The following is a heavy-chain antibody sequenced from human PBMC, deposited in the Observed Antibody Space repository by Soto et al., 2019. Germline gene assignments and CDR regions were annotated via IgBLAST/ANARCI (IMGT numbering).Heavy chain of an antibody. CDR2: IWYDGSNK. Sequence: QVQLVESGGGVVQPGRSLRLSCAASGFTFSSYGMHWVRQAPGKGLEWVAVIWYDGSNKYYADSVKGRFTISRDNSKNTLYLQMNSLRAEDTAVYYSARDLVPAAIPIAAAGPRRGAFDIWGQGTMVTVSS. D-gene: IGHD2-2*02. CDR1: GFTFSSYG. V-gene: IGHV3-33*01. CDR3: ARDLVPAAIPIAAAGPRRGAFDI. J-gene: IGHJ3*02.